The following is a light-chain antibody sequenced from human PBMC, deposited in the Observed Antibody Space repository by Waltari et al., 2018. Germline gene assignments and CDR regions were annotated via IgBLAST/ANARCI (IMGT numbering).Light chain of an antibody. CDR1: GWHSTYA. Sequence: QLVLTQSPSASASLGASVKLTCTLTGWHSTYAIAWHQPQPEKGPRYLMRVSGDGSHTKGDGIPDRFSGSTSGAERYLTISSLQSEDEADYYCQTWGTGVFGGGTKLTVL. CDR2: VSGDGSH. CDR3: QTWGTGV. V-gene: IGLV4-69*01. J-gene: IGLJ2*01.